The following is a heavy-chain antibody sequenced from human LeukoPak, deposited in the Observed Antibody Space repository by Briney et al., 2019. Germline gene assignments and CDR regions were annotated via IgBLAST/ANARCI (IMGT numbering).Heavy chain of an antibody. V-gene: IGHV4-39*07. Sequence: PSETLSLTCTVSGGSISSGGYYWSWIRQPPGKGLEWIGEINHSGSTNYNPSLKSRVTISVDTSKNQFSLKLSSVTAADTDVYYCARGGRFSDTAMLRVVATVYFDYWGQGTLVTVSS. CDR1: GGSISSGGYY. J-gene: IGHJ4*02. D-gene: IGHD5-18*01. CDR3: ARGGRFSDTAMLRVVATVYFDY. CDR2: INHSGST.